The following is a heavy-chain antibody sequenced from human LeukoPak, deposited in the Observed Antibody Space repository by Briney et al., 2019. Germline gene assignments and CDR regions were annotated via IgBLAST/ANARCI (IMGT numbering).Heavy chain of an antibody. D-gene: IGHD3-9*01. Sequence: GGSVRHSCAASGFTFSSYDMHWVRQATGKGLEWVSAIGTAGDTYYPGSVKGRFTISRENAKNSLYLQMNSLRAGDTAVYYCARASDILTGFDYWGQGTLVTVSS. J-gene: IGHJ4*02. CDR1: GFTFSSYD. CDR2: IGTAGDT. V-gene: IGHV3-13*01. CDR3: ARASDILTGFDY.